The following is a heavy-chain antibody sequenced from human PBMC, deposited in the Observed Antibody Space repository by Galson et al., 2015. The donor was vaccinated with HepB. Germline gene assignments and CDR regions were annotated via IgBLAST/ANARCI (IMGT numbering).Heavy chain of an antibody. D-gene: IGHD3-10*01. CDR2: INNRGNT. CDR3: ARAKVGTLVRGAKYYFDY. Sequence: LSLTCGVSGGSVRSSEYSWSWIRQPPGKALEWIGYINNRGNTYYNPSLKSRLSMSVDTSKNQFSLKLNSVTAADTAMYYCARAKVGTLVRGAKYYFDYWGQGVLVAVSS. V-gene: IGHV4-30-4*07. CDR1: GGSVRSSEYS. J-gene: IGHJ4*02.